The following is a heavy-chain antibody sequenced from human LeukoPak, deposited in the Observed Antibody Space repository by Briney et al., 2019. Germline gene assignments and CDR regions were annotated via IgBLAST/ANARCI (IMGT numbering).Heavy chain of an antibody. CDR2: IDYDETTI. V-gene: IGHV3-48*03. Sequence: GGSLRLSCAASGFTFRDAMNWVRPAPGKGLEGISYIDYDETTIRYSDSVKGRFTISRDNARNSLYLQMNSLRAEDTALYYCVRETTEFNSGLVMGGFDYWGQGTRVTVSS. CDR1: GFTFRDA. J-gene: IGHJ4*02. D-gene: IGHD6-19*01. CDR3: VRETTEFNSGLVMGGFDY.